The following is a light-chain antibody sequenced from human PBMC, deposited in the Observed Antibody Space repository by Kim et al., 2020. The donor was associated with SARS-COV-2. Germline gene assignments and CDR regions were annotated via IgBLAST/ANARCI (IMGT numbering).Light chain of an antibody. CDR1: SSDVCGYNY. J-gene: IGLJ3*02. V-gene: IGLV2-14*03. Sequence: GQSITICCTGTSSDVCGYNYVSWYQQHPGKAPKLMIYDINKRPSGVSNRFSGSKSGNTASLTISGLQAEDEADYYCCSYTSSNTRVFGGGTQLTVL. CDR3: CSYTSSNTRV. CDR2: DIN.